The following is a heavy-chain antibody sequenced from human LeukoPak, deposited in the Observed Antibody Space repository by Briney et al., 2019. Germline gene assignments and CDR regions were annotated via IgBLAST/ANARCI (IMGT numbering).Heavy chain of an antibody. CDR3: ARVEYCSSTSCSAGQDYYYGMDV. CDR2: INHSGST. J-gene: IGHJ6*02. D-gene: IGHD2-2*01. CDR1: GGSFSGYY. Sequence: SETLSLTCAVYGGSFSGYYWSWIRQPPGKGLEWNGEINHSGSTNYNPSLKSRVTISVDTSKNQFSLKLSSVTAADTAVYYCARVEYCSSTSCSAGQDYYYGMDVWGQGTTVTVSS. V-gene: IGHV4-34*01.